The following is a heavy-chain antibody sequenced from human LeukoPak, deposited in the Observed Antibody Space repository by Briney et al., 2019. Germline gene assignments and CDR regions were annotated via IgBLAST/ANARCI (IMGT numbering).Heavy chain of an antibody. D-gene: IGHD3-10*01. Sequence: PSETLSLTCAVYGGSLSGYDWSWIRQPPGKGLEWIGEINHSGSTSYNPSLKSRVTMSVDTSKNQFSLKLSSVTAADTAVYYCARSRQASGLFSSWGQGTLVVVSS. J-gene: IGHJ5*02. CDR2: INHSGST. CDR1: GGSLSGYD. CDR3: ARSRQASGLFSS. V-gene: IGHV4-34*01.